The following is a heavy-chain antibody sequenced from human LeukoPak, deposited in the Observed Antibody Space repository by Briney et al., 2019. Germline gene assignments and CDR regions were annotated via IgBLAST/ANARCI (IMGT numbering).Heavy chain of an antibody. Sequence: SVKVSCKASVGTFASYAISWVRQAPGQGLEWMGGIIPIFGTANYAQKFQGRVTITADESTSTAYMELSSLRSEDTAVYYCARSGGYSGYLYDAFDIWGQGTMVTVSS. CDR3: ARSGGYSGYLYDAFDI. V-gene: IGHV1-69*01. CDR1: VGTFASYA. D-gene: IGHD5-12*01. J-gene: IGHJ3*02. CDR2: IIPIFGTA.